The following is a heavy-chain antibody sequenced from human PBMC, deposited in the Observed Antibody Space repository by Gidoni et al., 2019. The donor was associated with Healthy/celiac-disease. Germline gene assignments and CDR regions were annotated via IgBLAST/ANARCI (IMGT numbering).Heavy chain of an antibody. CDR1: GFTFSSYS. CDR2: ISSSSSYI. J-gene: IGHJ4*02. Sequence: EVQLVESGGGLVKPGGSLRLSCASSGFTFSSYSMNWVRQAPGKGLEWVSSISSSSSYIYYADSVKGRFTISRDNAKNSLYLQMNSLRAEDTAVYYCARDSPPEHADYWGQGTLVTVSS. V-gene: IGHV3-21*01. CDR3: ARDSPPEHADY. D-gene: IGHD1-1*01.